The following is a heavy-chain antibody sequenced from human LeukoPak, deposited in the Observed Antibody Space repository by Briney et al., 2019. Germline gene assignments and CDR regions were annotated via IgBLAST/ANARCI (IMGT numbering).Heavy chain of an antibody. CDR1: GYTLTRYG. J-gene: IGHJ3*02. V-gene: IGHV1-18*01. CDR3: ARTYYGSGSADS. D-gene: IGHD3-10*01. Sequence: ASVKVSCKASGYTLTRYGISWVGQAPGQEREWMGWISAYNVNTNYAQKLQGRVTMTTDTTTSTAYMELRSLRSDDTAVYYCARTYYGSGSADSWGQGTMVTVSS. CDR2: ISAYNVNT.